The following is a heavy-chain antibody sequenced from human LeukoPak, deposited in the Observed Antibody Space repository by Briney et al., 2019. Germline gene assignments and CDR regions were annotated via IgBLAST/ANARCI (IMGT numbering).Heavy chain of an antibody. J-gene: IGHJ4*02. CDR3: ARAWNGIAAAGTTDY. CDR1: GGSISSYY. V-gene: IGHV4-59*12. CDR2: IYYSGST. D-gene: IGHD6-13*01. Sequence: SETLSLTCTVSGGSISSYYWSWIRQPPGKGLEWIGYIYYSGSTNYNPSLKSRVTISVDTSKNQFSLKLSSVTAADTAVYYCARAWNGIAAAGTTDYWGQGTLVTVSS.